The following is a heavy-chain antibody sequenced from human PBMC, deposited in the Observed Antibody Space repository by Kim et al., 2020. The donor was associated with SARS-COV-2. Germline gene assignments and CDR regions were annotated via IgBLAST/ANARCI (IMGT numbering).Heavy chain of an antibody. D-gene: IGHD4-17*01. V-gene: IGHV3-48*02. CDR1: GFTFSSYS. CDR2: ISSSSTI. J-gene: IGHJ4*02. CDR3: ARSLYGDPDY. Sequence: GGSLRLSCAASGFTFSSYSMNWVRQAPGKGLEWVSYISSSSTIYYADSVKGRFTISRDNAKNSLYLQMNSLRDEDTAVYYCARSLYGDPDYWGQGTLVT.